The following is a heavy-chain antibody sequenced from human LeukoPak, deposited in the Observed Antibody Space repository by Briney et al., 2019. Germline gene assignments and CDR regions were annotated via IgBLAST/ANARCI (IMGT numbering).Heavy chain of an antibody. CDR1: GGTFSSYA. D-gene: IGHD6-19*01. CDR2: SIPIFGTA. V-gene: IGHV1-69*05. CDR3: ARDHGSSGWYNY. Sequence: ASVKVSCKASGGTFSSYAISWVRQAPGQGLEWMGRSIPIFGTANYAQKFQGRVTITTDQFTSTAYMELSSLRSEDTAVNYCARDHGSSGWYNYWGQGTLVTVSS. J-gene: IGHJ4*02.